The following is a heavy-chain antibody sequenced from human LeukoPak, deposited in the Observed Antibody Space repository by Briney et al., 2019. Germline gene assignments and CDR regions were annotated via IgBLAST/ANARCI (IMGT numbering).Heavy chain of an antibody. D-gene: IGHD5-12*01. J-gene: IGHJ6*02. CDR3: ARGGYSGYDYRYYYGMDV. CDR2: INPNSGGT. Sequence: GASVKVSCKAPGYTFTGYYMHWVRQAPGQGLEWMGWINPNSGGTNYAQKFQGRVTMTRDTSISTAYMELSRLRSDDTAVYYCARGGYSGYDYRYYYGMDVWGQGTTVTVSS. V-gene: IGHV1-2*02. CDR1: GYTFTGYY.